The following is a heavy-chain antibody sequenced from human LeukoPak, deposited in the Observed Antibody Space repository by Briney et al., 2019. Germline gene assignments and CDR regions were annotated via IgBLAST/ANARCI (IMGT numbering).Heavy chain of an antibody. Sequence: GGSLRLSCAASGFTLDDYGMSWVRQAPGKGLEWVANIKQDGGEKYYVDSVKGRFTISRDNAKNSVYLQMNNLRAADTAMYYCTKSGTTFDYWGLGTLVTVSS. CDR1: GFTLDDYG. V-gene: IGHV3-7*01. D-gene: IGHD1-14*01. J-gene: IGHJ4*02. CDR2: IKQDGGEK. CDR3: TKSGTTFDY.